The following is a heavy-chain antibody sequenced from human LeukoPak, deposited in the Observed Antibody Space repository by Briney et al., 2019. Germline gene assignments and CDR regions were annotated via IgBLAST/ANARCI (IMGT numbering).Heavy chain of an antibody. CDR2: ISYDGSNK. CDR1: GFTFSSYA. V-gene: IGHV3-30-3*01. D-gene: IGHD3-9*01. CDR3: ARNIDYDILTGYLDY. Sequence: GGSLRLSCAASGFTFSSYAMPWVRQAPGKGLEWVAVISYDGSNKYYADSVKGRFTISRDNSKNTLYLQMNSLRAEDTAVYYCARNIDYDILTGYLDYWGQGTLVTVSS. J-gene: IGHJ4*02.